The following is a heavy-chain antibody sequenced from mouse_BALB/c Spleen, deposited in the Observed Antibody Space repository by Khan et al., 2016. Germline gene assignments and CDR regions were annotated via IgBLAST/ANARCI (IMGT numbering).Heavy chain of an antibody. V-gene: IGHV1-54*01. CDR2: INPGSGGT. CDR1: GYAFTKYL. CDR3: SRGNYRFLFAMDY. J-gene: IGHJ4*01. Sequence: QVQLQQSGAELVRPGTSVNVSCKASGYAFTKYLIEWVKQRPGQGLEWIGVINPGSGGTNYNEEFKGKATLTVDKSSSTAYMQLSSLTSDDSAVYFCSRGNYRFLFAMDYWGQGTSVTVSS. D-gene: IGHD1-1*01.